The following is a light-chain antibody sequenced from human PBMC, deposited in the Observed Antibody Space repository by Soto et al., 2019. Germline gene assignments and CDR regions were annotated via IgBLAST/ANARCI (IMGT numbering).Light chain of an antibody. V-gene: IGKV3-15*01. Sequence: EIVMTQSPATLSVSPGERATLSCRASQSVRTTLAWYHQRPGQAPRLLIYDASTWATGVPARFSGGGSGTDFTLTVTSLQSEDSGIYYCQQYTDWPTTFGQGTKVEIK. CDR1: QSVRTT. CDR2: DAS. CDR3: QQYTDWPTT. J-gene: IGKJ1*01.